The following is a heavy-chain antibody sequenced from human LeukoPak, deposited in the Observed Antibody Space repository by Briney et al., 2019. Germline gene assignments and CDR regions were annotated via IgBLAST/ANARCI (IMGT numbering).Heavy chain of an antibody. D-gene: IGHD3-22*01. Sequence: SETLSLTCSVSGGSISSSNYYWDWIRQPPGKGLEWIGEINHSGSTNYNPSLKSRVTISVDTSKNQFSLKLSSVTAADTAVYYCARHERRKLLYYYDRRAYNWFDPWGQGTLVTVSS. CDR3: ARHERRKLLYYYDRRAYNWFDP. V-gene: IGHV4-39*01. CDR2: INHSGST. J-gene: IGHJ5*02. CDR1: GGSISSSNYY.